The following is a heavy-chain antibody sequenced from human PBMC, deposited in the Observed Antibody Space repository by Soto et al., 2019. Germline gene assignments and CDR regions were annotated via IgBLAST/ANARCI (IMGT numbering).Heavy chain of an antibody. Sequence: ASVKVSCKASGYTFTSDYMHWVRQAPGQGLEWMGWINTYNGKTNYAQNLQGRVTLTTDTSTSTAYMELRSLRSNDTAIYYCAMVDVYVTPSPQDVWGQGTTVTVSS. CDR1: GYTFTSDY. CDR3: AMVDVYVTPSPQDV. CDR2: INTYNGKT. J-gene: IGHJ6*02. V-gene: IGHV1-18*04. D-gene: IGHD2-8*01.